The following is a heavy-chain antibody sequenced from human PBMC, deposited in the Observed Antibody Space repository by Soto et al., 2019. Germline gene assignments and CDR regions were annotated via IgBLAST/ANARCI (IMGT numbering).Heavy chain of an antibody. J-gene: IGHJ5*01. CDR1: GGSFSGHD. V-gene: IGHV4-34*01. CDR2: INRGGST. CDR3: ARGIPGYSSSWYGS. D-gene: IGHD6-13*01. Sequence: SETLSLTCAVYGGSFSGHDWSWIRQPPGKGLEWIGEINRGGSTNYNPSLKSRTTISVDTSKNQFSLKLTSVTATDTAVYYCARGIPGYSSSWYGSWGQGTLVTVSS.